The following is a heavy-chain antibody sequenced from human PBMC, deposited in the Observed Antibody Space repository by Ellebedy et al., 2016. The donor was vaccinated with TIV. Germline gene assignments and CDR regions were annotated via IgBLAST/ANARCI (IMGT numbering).Heavy chain of an antibody. D-gene: IGHD2-2*01. Sequence: GESLKISCAASGFTFSSNSMNWVRQAPGKGLEWVSVIYSANNTHYAESVKGRFSISRDNFKNTIYLQMHGLRAEDTALYYCVRERMPMPTWGQGTLVTVSS. V-gene: IGHV3-66*01. CDR2: IYSANNT. CDR3: VRERMPMPT. J-gene: IGHJ5*02. CDR1: GFTFSSNS.